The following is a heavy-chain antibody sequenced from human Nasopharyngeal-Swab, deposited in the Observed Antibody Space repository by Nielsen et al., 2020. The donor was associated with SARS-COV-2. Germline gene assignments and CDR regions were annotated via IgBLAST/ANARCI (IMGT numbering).Heavy chain of an antibody. V-gene: IGHV1-46*01. Sequence: ASVKVSCKASGYTFTSYYMHWVRQAPGQGREWMGIINPSDGSTRYAQKFQGRVTMTRDTSTSTIYMELSSLRAEDTAVYYCARDPSTVTTYDYYYGMDVWGQGTTVTVSS. CDR1: GYTFTSYY. J-gene: IGHJ6*02. CDR2: INPSDGST. D-gene: IGHD4-11*01. CDR3: ARDPSTVTTYDYYYGMDV.